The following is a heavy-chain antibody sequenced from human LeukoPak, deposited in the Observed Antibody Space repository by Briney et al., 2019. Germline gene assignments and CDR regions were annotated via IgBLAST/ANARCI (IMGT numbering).Heavy chain of an antibody. V-gene: IGHV3-49*04. CDR1: GFTFGNYA. Sequence: PGRSLRLSCTASGFTFGNYAMSWVRQAPGKGLEWVGFIRSKAYGGTTGYAASVKGRFTISRDDSKSIAYLQMNSLKTEDTAVYYCTSLVVGELDFDYWGQGTLVTVSS. D-gene: IGHD2-21*01. CDR3: TSLVVGELDFDY. J-gene: IGHJ4*02. CDR2: IRSKAYGGTT.